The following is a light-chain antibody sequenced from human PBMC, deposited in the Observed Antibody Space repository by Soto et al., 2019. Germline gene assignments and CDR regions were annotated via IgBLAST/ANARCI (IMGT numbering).Light chain of an antibody. J-gene: IGKJ1*01. CDR1: QSISTW. CDR2: DAS. V-gene: IGKV1-5*01. CDR3: QQYYSYPPT. Sequence: DIQMTQSPSTLSASVGDRVTISCRASQSISTWLAWYQQQPGRAPRLLIYDASSLQSGVPSRFSGSGSGTDFTLTISCLQSEDFATYYCQQYYSYPPTFGQGTKVDIK.